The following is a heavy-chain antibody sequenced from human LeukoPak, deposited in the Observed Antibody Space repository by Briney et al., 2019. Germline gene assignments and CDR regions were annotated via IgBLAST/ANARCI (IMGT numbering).Heavy chain of an antibody. J-gene: IGHJ5*02. V-gene: IGHV3-21*01. CDR1: GFTFSSYS. CDR3: ARGCGGLPPTGFAP. CDR2: ISSSSSYI. Sequence: GGSLRLSCAASGFTFSSYSMNWVRQAPGKGLEWVSSISSSSSYIYYADSVKGRFTISRDNAKNSLYLQMNSLRAEDTAVYYCARGCGGLPPTGFAPWGQGTLVTASS. D-gene: IGHD4-23*01.